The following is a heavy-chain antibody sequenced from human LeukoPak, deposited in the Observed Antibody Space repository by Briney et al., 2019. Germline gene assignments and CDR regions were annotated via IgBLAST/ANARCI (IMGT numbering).Heavy chain of an antibody. CDR3: ARGRSTGYSYYFEY. CDR2: IRRNSGST. V-gene: IGHV1-8*03. D-gene: IGHD2-15*01. Sequence: SSLKVSCKASGYTFTSYDMNWVRQAPGQGLEWLGWIRRNSGSTGYAQKFQGRVTITRNTSISTAYMELSGLRSEDTAVYYCARGRSTGYSYYFEYWGQGTLVTVSS. J-gene: IGHJ4*02. CDR1: GYTFTSYD.